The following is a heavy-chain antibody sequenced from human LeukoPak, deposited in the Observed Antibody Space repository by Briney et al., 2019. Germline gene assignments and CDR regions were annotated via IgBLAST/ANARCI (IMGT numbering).Heavy chain of an antibody. CDR1: GFTFSSYA. V-gene: IGHV3-30-3*01. Sequence: GGSLRLSCAASGFTFSSYAMHWVRQAPGKGLEWVAVISYDGSNKYYADSVKGRFTISRDNSKNTLYLQMNSLRAEDTAVYYCARSEILDHWGQGTLVTVSS. CDR3: ARSEILDH. CDR2: ISYDGSNK. J-gene: IGHJ4*02.